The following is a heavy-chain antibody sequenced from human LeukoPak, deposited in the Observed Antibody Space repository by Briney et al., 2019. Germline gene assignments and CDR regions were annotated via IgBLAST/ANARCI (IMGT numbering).Heavy chain of an antibody. CDR3: ARCLGYCSGGSCYSLAYYHYGMDV. V-gene: IGHV1-46*01. J-gene: IGHJ6*02. Sequence: ASVKVSCKASGYTFTSYYMHWVRQAPGQGLEWMGIINPSGGSTSYAQKFQGRVTMTRDTSTSTVYMELSSLRSEDTAVYYCARCLGYCSGGSCYSLAYYHYGMDVWGQGTTVTVSS. CDR2: INPSGGST. D-gene: IGHD2-15*01. CDR1: GYTFTSYY.